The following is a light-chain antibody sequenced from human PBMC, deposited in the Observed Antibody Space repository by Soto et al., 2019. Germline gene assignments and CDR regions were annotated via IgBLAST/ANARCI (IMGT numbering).Light chain of an antibody. CDR2: DAS. Sequence: ETVLTQSPATLSLSPGERATLSCRASQSVGSYLAWYQQKPGQTPRLLIYDASNRATGIPARFSGSGSGTDLTLTISSLEPEDFAVYYCQQRSNWPRTFGQGTKLEIK. V-gene: IGKV3-11*01. CDR1: QSVGSY. J-gene: IGKJ2*01. CDR3: QQRSNWPRT.